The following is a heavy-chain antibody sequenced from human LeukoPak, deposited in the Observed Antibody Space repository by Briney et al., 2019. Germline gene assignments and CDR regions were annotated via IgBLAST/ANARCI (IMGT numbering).Heavy chain of an antibody. Sequence: SETLSLTCTVSGGSISSYYWSWIRQPPGKGLEWIGYIYYSGSTNYNPSLKSRVTISVDTSKNQFSLKLSSVTAADTAVYYCAGGGDYIFDYWGQGTLVTVSS. J-gene: IGHJ4*02. CDR2: IYYSGST. V-gene: IGHV4-59*01. CDR1: GGSISSYY. D-gene: IGHD4-17*01. CDR3: AGGGDYIFDY.